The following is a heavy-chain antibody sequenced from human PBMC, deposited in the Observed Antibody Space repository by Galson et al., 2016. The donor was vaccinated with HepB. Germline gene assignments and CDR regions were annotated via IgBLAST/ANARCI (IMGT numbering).Heavy chain of an antibody. V-gene: IGHV3-23*01. CDR2: ISPGGST. CDR1: GLVFNNFA. D-gene: IGHD2-15*01. J-gene: IGHJ4*02. Sequence: SLRLSCAVSGLVFNNFAMNWVRQAPGKGLEWVSSISPGGSTYTDSVKGRLTISRDNSRNTLYLEMNSLRAEDTAVYYCAKRGGLKYYFDCWGQGTLVTVSS. CDR3: AKRGGLKYYFDC.